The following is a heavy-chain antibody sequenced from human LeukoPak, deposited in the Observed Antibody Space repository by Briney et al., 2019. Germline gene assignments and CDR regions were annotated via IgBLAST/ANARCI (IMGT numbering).Heavy chain of an antibody. Sequence: ASVKVSCKASGGTFSSYAISWVRQAPGQGLEWMGGIIPIFGTANYAQKFQGRVTMTRDMSTSTVYMELSSLRSEDTAVYYCARALAVAGPGTSTYYYYYYMDVWGKGTTVTVSS. CDR2: IIPIFGTA. CDR3: ARALAVAGPGTSTYYYYYYMDV. D-gene: IGHD6-19*01. CDR1: GGTFSSYA. J-gene: IGHJ6*03. V-gene: IGHV1-69*05.